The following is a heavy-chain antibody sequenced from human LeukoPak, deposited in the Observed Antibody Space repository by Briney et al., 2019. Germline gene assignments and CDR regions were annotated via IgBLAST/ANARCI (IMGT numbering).Heavy chain of an antibody. V-gene: IGHV4-30-4*01. CDR2: IYYSGST. Sequence: PSETLSLTCTVSGGSISSGDYYWRWIRQPPGKGLEWIGYIYYSGSTYYNPSLKSRVTISVDTSKNQFSLKLSSVTAADTAVYYCARVEMATMHFDYWGQGTLVTVSS. CDR1: GGSISSGDYY. J-gene: IGHJ4*02. CDR3: ARVEMATMHFDY. D-gene: IGHD5-24*01.